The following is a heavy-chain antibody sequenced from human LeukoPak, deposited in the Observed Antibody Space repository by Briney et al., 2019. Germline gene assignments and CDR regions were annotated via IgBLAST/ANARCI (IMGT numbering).Heavy chain of an antibody. CDR3: AREDGGGLDY. V-gene: IGHV1-3*01. D-gene: IGHD4-23*01. CDR2: INAGNGNT. J-gene: IGHJ4*02. Sequence: ASVKVSCKASGYTFTSYAMHWVRQAPGQRLEWMGWINAGNGNTKYPQKFQGRVTITRDTSASTAYMELSSLRPEDTAVYYCAREDGGGLDYWGQGTLVTVSS. CDR1: GYTFTSYA.